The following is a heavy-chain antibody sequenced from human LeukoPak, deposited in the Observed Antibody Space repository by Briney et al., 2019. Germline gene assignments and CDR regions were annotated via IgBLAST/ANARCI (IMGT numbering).Heavy chain of an antibody. J-gene: IGHJ5*02. D-gene: IGHD2-15*01. Sequence: GASVKASCKASGYTFTGYYMHWVRQAPGQGLEWMGWINPNSGGTNYAQKFQGRVTMTRDTSISTAYMELSRLRSDDTAVYYCAKMPHHCSGGSCYSGWFDPWGQGTLVTVSS. CDR2: INPNSGGT. V-gene: IGHV1-2*02. CDR3: AKMPHHCSGGSCYSGWFDP. CDR1: GYTFTGYY.